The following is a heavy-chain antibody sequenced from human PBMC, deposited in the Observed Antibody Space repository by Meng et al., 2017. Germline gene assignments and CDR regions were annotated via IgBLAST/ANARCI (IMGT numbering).Heavy chain of an antibody. Sequence: QVQPVPFGAEVRKAGASVEVPRQASGYTFTCYYRHWVRQAPGQGLEWMGRINPNTGTTTHAQNLQGRVTMTRDTSTSTFYMELSSLSSEDTAVYYCARDCLAGYTSGWQFDYWGQGTLVTVSS. CDR1: GYTFTCYY. D-gene: IGHD6-19*01. V-gene: IGHV1-46*04. CDR2: INPNTGTT. J-gene: IGHJ4*02. CDR3: ARDCLAGYTSGWQFDY.